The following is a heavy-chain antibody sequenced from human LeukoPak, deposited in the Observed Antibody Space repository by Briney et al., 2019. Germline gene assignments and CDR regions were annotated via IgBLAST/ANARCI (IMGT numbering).Heavy chain of an antibody. J-gene: IGHJ6*02. CDR2: IYYSGST. CDR1: GGSISSSSYY. CDR3: ARRITMVRGVRYYGMDV. Sequence: SETLSLTCTVSGGSISSSSYYWGWIRQPPGKGLEWIGSIYYSGSTYYNPSLKSRVTISVDTSKNQFSLKLSSVTAADTAVYYCARRITMVRGVRYYGMDVWGQGTTVTVSS. V-gene: IGHV4-39*07. D-gene: IGHD3-10*01.